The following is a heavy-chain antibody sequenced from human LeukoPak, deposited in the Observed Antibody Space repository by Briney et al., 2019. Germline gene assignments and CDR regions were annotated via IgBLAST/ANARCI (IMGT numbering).Heavy chain of an antibody. V-gene: IGHV1-8*01. CDR1: GYTFTSYD. J-gene: IGHJ1*01. CDR2: MSPNSGSS. D-gene: IGHD3-9*01. Sequence: GASVKVSCKASGYTFTSYDINWVRQATGQGLEWMGWMSPNSGSSGYAQKFQGRLTMTRNTSISTAYMELSSLRSEDTAVYYCARVPSRVRYFDSLSWDFQHWGQGTQVTVSS. CDR3: ARVPSRVRYFDSLSWDFQH.